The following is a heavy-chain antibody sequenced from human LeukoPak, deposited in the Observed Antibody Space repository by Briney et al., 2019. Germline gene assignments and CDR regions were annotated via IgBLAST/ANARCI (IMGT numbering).Heavy chain of an antibody. Sequence: SVKVSCKASGGTSNIYAISWVRQAPGQGLEWMGGIIPIFGTANYAQKFQGRVTITADESKSTAYMELSSLRSEDTAVYYCARMVRGVNSYYYYYMDVWGKGTTVTVSS. CDR1: GGTSNIYA. D-gene: IGHD3-10*01. V-gene: IGHV1-69*01. CDR2: IIPIFGTA. J-gene: IGHJ6*03. CDR3: ARMVRGVNSYYYYYMDV.